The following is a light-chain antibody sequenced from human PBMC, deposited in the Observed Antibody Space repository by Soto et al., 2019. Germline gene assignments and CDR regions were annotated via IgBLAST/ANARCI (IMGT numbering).Light chain of an antibody. Sequence: IGPIQSPSTLCVSVGERATLSCRASQSISSYLAWHQQKPGQAPKLLIYGASSLETGVPARFSGGGSGTEFTLTISSLEPEDFAVYYCQQRSNWLLTFGGGTKVAIK. J-gene: IGKJ4*01. CDR3: QQRSNWLLT. CDR1: QSISSY. V-gene: IGKV3-11*01. CDR2: GAS.